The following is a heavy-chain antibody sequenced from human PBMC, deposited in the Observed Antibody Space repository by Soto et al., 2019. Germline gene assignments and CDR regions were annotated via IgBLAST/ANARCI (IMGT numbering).Heavy chain of an antibody. CDR3: ARDAVPVARPTRSYGMDV. Sequence: QVQLVQSGAEVKKPGSSVKVSCKASGGTFSSYAISWVRQAPGQGLEWMGGIIPIIGTANYAQKFQGKVTITADESTSTAYMELSSLRSEDTAVYSCARDAVPVARPTRSYGMDVWGQGTTVTVSS. CDR2: IIPIIGTA. CDR1: GGTFSSYA. D-gene: IGHD6-6*01. J-gene: IGHJ6*02. V-gene: IGHV1-69*01.